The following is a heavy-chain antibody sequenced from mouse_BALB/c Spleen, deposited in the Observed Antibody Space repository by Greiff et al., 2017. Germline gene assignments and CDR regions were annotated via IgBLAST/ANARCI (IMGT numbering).Heavy chain of an antibody. CDR2: ISYDGSN. CDR3: ATGTVYFDY. CDR1: GYSITSGYY. D-gene: IGHD4-1*01. J-gene: IGHJ2*01. V-gene: IGHV3-6*02. Sequence: EESGPGLVKPSQSLSLTCSVTGYSITSGYYWNWIRQFPGNKLEWMGYISYDGSNNYNPSLKNRISITRDTSKNQFFLKLNSVTTEDTATYYCATGTVYFDYWGQGTTLTVSS.